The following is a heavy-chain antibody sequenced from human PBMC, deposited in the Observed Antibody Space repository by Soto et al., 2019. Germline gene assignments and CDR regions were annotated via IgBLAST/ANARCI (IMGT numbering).Heavy chain of an antibody. D-gene: IGHD3-10*01. CDR1: GGSISSYY. CDR2: IYYSGST. Sequence: SETLSLTCTVSGGSISSYYWSWIRQPPGKGLEWIGYIYYSGSTYYNPSLKSRVTISVDTSKNQFSLKLSSVTAADTAVYYCARDERDGSGSPTDTYYYGMDVWGQGTTVTVSS. V-gene: IGHV4-59*12. CDR3: ARDERDGSGSPTDTYYYGMDV. J-gene: IGHJ6*02.